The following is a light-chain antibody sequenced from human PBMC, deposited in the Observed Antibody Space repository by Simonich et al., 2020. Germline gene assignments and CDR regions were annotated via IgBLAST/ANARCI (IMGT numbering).Light chain of an antibody. Sequence: QSVLTQPPSASGTPGQRVTISCSGSSSNIGSNTVNWYQQLPGTAPKPLIYRKNQRPSGVPDRFSGSKSGTSASLAISGLQSEDEADYYCAAWDDSLNGWVFGGGTKLTVL. CDR3: AAWDDSLNGWV. CDR2: RKN. J-gene: IGLJ3*02. V-gene: IGLV1-44*01. CDR1: SSNIGSNT.